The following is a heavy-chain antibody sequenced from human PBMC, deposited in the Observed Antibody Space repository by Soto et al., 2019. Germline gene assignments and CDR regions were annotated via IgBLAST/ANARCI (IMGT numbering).Heavy chain of an antibody. CDR1: GFTFSSYS. CDR3: ARVAGGYWNFDY. CDR2: ISSSSSYI. D-gene: IGHD2-21*01. J-gene: IGHJ4*02. Sequence: EVQLVESGGGLVKPGGSLRLSCAASGFTFSSYSMNWVRQAPGKGLEWVSSISSSSSYIYYADSVKGRFTISRDNAKNPLYLQMNSLRAEDTAVYYCARVAGGYWNFDYWGQGTLVTVSS. V-gene: IGHV3-21*01.